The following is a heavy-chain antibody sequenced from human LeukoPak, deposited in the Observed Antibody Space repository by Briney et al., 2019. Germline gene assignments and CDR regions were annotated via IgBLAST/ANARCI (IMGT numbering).Heavy chain of an antibody. D-gene: IGHD3-3*01. V-gene: IGHV3-30-3*01. Sequence: GSLRLSCAASGFTFSSYAMHWVRQAPGKGLEWVAVISYDGSNKYYADSVKGRFTISRDNAKNSLYLQMNSLRAEDTAVYYCARGYYDFWSGYLENIGYWGQGTLVTVSS. CDR1: GFTFSSYA. J-gene: IGHJ4*02. CDR3: ARGYYDFWSGYLENIGY. CDR2: ISYDGSNK.